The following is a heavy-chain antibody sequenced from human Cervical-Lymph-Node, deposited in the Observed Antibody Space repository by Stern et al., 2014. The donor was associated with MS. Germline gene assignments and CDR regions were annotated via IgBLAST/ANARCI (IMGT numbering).Heavy chain of an antibody. J-gene: IGHJ4*02. CDR2: IWYDGSNK. CDR1: GFTFSSYG. V-gene: IGHV3-33*01. D-gene: IGHD6-6*01. CDR3: AREEQLVRYYFDY. Sequence: QVQLVESGGGVVQPGRSLRLSCAASGFTFSSYGMHWVRQAPGKGLEWVADIWYDGSNKYYADSGKGRFTISRDNSKNTLYLQMNSLRAEDTAVYYCAREEQLVRYYFDYWGQGTLVTVSS.